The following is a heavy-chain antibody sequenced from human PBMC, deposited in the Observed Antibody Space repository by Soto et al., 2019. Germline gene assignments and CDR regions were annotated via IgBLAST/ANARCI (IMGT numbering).Heavy chain of an antibody. CDR2: ISYDGSNK. CDR3: ARTWYYDFWSGYKFPRHNYYGMDV. J-gene: IGHJ6*02. Sequence: PGWSLRLSCASSVFTFSSYAMHWVRQAPGKGLEWVAVISYDGSNKYYADSVKGRFTISRDNSKNTLYLQMNSLKASDTAMYYCARTWYYDFWSGYKFPRHNYYGMDVWGQGTSVTVSS. V-gene: IGHV3-30-3*01. D-gene: IGHD3-3*01. CDR1: VFTFSSYA.